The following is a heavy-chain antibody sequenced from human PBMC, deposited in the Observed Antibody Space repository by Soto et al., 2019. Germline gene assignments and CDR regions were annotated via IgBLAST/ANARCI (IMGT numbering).Heavy chain of an antibody. CDR2: IYWDDDK. J-gene: IGHJ5*02. D-gene: IGHD3-3*01. V-gene: IGHV2-5*02. Sequence: SGPTLVNPTQTLTLTCTFSGFSLSTSGAGVGWIRQPPGKALEWLALIYWDDDKRYSPSLKSRLTIIKDTSKNKVVLTMTNMDPVDTATYYCAHTSETAPLDNWFDTWGQGALVTVSS. CDR3: AHTSETAPLDNWFDT. CDR1: GFSLSTSGAG.